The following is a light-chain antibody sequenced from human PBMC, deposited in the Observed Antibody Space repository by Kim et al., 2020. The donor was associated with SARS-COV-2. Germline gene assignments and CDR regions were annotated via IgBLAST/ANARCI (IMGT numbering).Light chain of an antibody. V-gene: IGKV1-39*01. CDR1: QSITNY. Sequence: DVQLTQSPSSLSASVGDRITITCRASQSITNYLNWYLQRPGKAPKLLMYAASILKSGVPSRFSGSGSGTDFTLTISNLQPEDFGTYYCQESYSSPVSFGGGTKVDIK. CDR2: AAS. J-gene: IGKJ4*01. CDR3: QESYSSPVS.